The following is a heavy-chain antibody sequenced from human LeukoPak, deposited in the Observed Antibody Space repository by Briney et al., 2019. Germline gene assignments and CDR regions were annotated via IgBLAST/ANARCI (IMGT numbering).Heavy chain of an antibody. CDR3: ASTERCSTTCPLDY. Sequence: AAETLSLTCAVYGGSFRGYYWSWIRQPPGKGLEWIGEINHSGSTNYNPSLKSRVTISLDTSMKKFSLKLDSVTAADTAVYYCASTERCSTTCPLDYWGQGTLVTVSS. J-gene: IGHJ4*02. CDR1: GGSFRGYY. CDR2: INHSGST. D-gene: IGHD2-2*01. V-gene: IGHV4-34*01.